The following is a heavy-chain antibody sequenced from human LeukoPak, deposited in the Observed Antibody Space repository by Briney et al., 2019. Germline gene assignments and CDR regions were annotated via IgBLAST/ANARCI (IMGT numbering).Heavy chain of an antibody. CDR2: IYPGDSDT. V-gene: IGHV5-51*01. CDR3: ASRFSSGWSFDY. Sequence: GESLMISCKGSGYSFTSYWIGWVRHMPGEGLEWMGIIYPGDSDTRYSPSLQGQVTSSAAKSISTACLQSSSLKASATAMYYCASRFSSGWSFDYWGQGALVTVSS. D-gene: IGHD6-19*01. CDR1: GYSFTSYW. J-gene: IGHJ4*02.